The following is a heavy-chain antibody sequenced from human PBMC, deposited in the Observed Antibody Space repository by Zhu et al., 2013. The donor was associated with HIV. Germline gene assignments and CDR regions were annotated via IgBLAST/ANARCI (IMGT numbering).Heavy chain of an antibody. CDR2: IYPGDSDT. CDR1: GYSFTSYW. Sequence: EVQLVQSGAEVKKPGESLKISCKGSGYSFTSYWIGWVRQMPGKGLEWMGIIYPGDSDTRYSPSFQGQVTISADKSISTAYLQWSSLKASDTAMYYCARQEAWYYDFWSGHRDDAFDIWGQGTMVTVSS. J-gene: IGHJ3*02. V-gene: IGHV5-51*01. D-gene: IGHD3-3*01. CDR3: ARQEAWYYDFWSGHRDDAFDI.